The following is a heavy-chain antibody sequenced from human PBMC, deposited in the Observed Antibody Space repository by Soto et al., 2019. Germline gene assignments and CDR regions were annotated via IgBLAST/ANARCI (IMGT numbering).Heavy chain of an antibody. CDR3: AKDEGQAVTGTIDY. Sequence: PGGSLRLSCAASGFTFSKYAMSWVRQAPGKGLEWVSGISESGSTTYFADSVKGRFTISRDNSKNTLYLQMSSLRVEDTAVYYCAKDEGQAVTGTIDYWGQGTLVTVSS. D-gene: IGHD6-19*01. CDR1: GFTFSKYA. J-gene: IGHJ4*02. V-gene: IGHV3-23*01. CDR2: ISESGSTT.